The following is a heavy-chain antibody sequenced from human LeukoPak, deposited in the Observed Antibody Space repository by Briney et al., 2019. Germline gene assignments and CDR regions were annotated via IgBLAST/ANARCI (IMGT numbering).Heavy chain of an antibody. Sequence: SGGSLRLSCAASGFTFSNYWMSWVRQAPGKGLEWVANIRQDGSEKYYVDSVKGRFTISRDNAKNSLYLQMNSLRVEDTAVYYCARERGSYRDPSDYWGQGTLVTVSS. CDR2: IRQDGSEK. CDR1: GFTFSNYW. CDR3: ARERGSYRDPSDY. D-gene: IGHD3-16*02. V-gene: IGHV3-7*01. J-gene: IGHJ4*02.